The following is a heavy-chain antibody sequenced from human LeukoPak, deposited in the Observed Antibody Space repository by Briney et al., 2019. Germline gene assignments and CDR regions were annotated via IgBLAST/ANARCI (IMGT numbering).Heavy chain of an antibody. D-gene: IGHD2-2*01. Sequence: PSEALSLTCTVSGGSISSYYWSWIPQPAGKGLEWIGRIYTSGSTNYNPSLKSRVTLSVDKSTNQFSLKLSSVTAADTAVYYCARDYCSRTSCYEWFDPWGQGTLVTVSS. V-gene: IGHV4-4*07. J-gene: IGHJ5*02. CDR3: ARDYCSRTSCYEWFDP. CDR2: IYTSGST. CDR1: GGSISSYY.